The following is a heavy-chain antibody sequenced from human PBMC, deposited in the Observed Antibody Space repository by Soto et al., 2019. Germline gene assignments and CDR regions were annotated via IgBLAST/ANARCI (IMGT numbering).Heavy chain of an antibody. J-gene: IGHJ4*02. V-gene: IGHV4-30-2*01. CDR3: ASGRMDRAVISGHFDY. Sequence: SETLSLTCAVSGGSFGHGAYSWSWIRQTPGKGLEWIGYIYYSGTTYYNPSLKSRVTISMDSSKNQFSLKLNSVTAADTAVYSCASGRMDRAVISGHFDYWGQGTLVTVSS. CDR2: IYYSGTT. D-gene: IGHD5-18*01. CDR1: GGSFGHGAYS.